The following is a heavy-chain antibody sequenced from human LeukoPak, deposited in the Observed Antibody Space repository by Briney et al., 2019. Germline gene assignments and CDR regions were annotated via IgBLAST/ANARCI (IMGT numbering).Heavy chain of an antibody. Sequence: PGGSLRLSCAASGFTFSSYAMHWVRQAPGKGLEWVAVISYDGSNKYYADSVKGRFTISRDNSKNTLYLQMNSLRAEDTAVYYCARAVAARSLPGNWGQGTLVTVSS. CDR1: GFTFSSYA. J-gene: IGHJ4*02. V-gene: IGHV3-30*04. D-gene: IGHD6-6*01. CDR3: ARAVAARSLPGN. CDR2: ISYDGSNK.